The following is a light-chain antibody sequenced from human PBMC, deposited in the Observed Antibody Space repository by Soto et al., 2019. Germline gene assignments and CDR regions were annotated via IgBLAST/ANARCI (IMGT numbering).Light chain of an antibody. J-gene: IGLJ1*01. Sequence: QPVLTQSPSASASLGASVKLTCTLSSGHSSYAIAWHQQQPEKGPRYLMKLNSDGSHSKGDGIPDRFSGSSSGAERYLTISLLQSEDEADYYCQTWVTGIYVFGTGTKLTVL. V-gene: IGLV4-69*01. CDR3: QTWVTGIYV. CDR2: LNSDGSH. CDR1: SGHSSYA.